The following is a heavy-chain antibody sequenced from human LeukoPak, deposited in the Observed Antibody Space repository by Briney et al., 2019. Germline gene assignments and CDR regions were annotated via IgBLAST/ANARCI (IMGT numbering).Heavy chain of an antibody. CDR3: ARSLLMATTTYDY. D-gene: IGHD1-26*01. Sequence: GASVKVSCKASRYTFTGYHMHWVRQAPGQGLEWMGWINPNSGGTNYAQKFQGRVTMTRDTSINTAYMELSSLRSDDTAVYFCARSLLMATTTYDYWGQGTLVTVSS. CDR1: RYTFTGYH. V-gene: IGHV1-2*02. J-gene: IGHJ4*02. CDR2: INPNSGGT.